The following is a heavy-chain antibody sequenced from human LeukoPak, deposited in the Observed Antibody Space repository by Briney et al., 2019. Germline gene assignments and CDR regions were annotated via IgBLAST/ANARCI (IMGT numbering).Heavy chain of an antibody. V-gene: IGHV1-18*01. CDR1: GYSFVSYG. J-gene: IGHJ4*02. Sequence: ASVNVSCKASGYSFVSYGINWVRQAPGQGLEWMGWISAYNGKTDVAQKLRGRVTMTTDTSTSTAYMELRGLRSDDTAVYYCTTRSGDFWSGFVNWGQGTLVTVSS. CDR3: TTRSGDFWSGFVN. D-gene: IGHD3-3*01. CDR2: ISAYNGKT.